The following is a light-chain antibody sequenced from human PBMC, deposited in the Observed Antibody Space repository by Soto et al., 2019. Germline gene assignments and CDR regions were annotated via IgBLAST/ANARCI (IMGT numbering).Light chain of an antibody. V-gene: IGLV2-14*03. J-gene: IGLJ1*01. CDR2: DVS. Sequence: QSVLTQPASVSGSPGQSITISCTGTSSDVGGYNYVSWYQHHPGKAPKLIIYDVSNRPSGVSNPFSGSKSGNTASLTISGLQPEDEANYYCSSYTPSNTRQIVFGTGTRAT. CDR3: SSYTPSNTRQIV. CDR1: SSDVGGYNY.